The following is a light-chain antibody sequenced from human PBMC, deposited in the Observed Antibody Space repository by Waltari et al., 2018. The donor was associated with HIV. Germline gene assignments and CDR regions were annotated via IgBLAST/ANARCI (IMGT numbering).Light chain of an antibody. CDR3: QSYDSGLRGWV. Sequence: QSVLTPSPSVSGAPGQRVTISCTGPSSHIGAGVDIHWYQHLPGPAPKLLIFGDNHRPSGVPDRFSGSMSGTSASLAITWLQADDEAYYYCQSYDSGLRGWVFGGGTKLTVL. CDR1: SSHIGAGVD. V-gene: IGLV1-40*01. CDR2: GDN. J-gene: IGLJ3*02.